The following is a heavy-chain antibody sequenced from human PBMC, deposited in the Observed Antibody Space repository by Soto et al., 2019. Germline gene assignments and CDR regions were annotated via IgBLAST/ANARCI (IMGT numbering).Heavy chain of an antibody. CDR1: GGSISSSSYY. V-gene: IGHV4-39*01. CDR2: IYYSGST. D-gene: IGHD3-10*01. CDR3: ASTYYYGSGSYENGMDV. Sequence: SETLSLTCTVSGGSISSSSYYWGWIRQPPGKGLEWIGSIYYSGSTYYNPSLKSRVTISVDTSTSTAYMELRSLRSDDTAVYYCASTYYYGSGSYENGMDVWGQGTTVTVSS. J-gene: IGHJ6*02.